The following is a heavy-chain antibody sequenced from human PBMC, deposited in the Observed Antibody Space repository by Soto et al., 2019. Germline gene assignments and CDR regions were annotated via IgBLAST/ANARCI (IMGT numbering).Heavy chain of an antibody. CDR3: AAGGGLPRYY. CDR1: GGSFSPNY. Sequence: SETLSLTCTVSGGSFSPNYWSWIRQPPGKGLEWIGEINHSGSTYYNPSLKSRVTISVDRSKNQFSLKLSSVTSADTAVYYCAAGGGLPRYYWGQGTLVTVSS. V-gene: IGHV4-34*01. D-gene: IGHD5-12*01. J-gene: IGHJ4*02. CDR2: INHSGST.